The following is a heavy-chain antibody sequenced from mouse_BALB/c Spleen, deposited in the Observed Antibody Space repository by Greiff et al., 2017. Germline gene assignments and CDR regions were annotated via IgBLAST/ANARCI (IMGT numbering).Heavy chain of an antibody. CDR3: ARPEGYNNYFFDY. D-gene: IGHD1-3*01. CDR1: GFAFSSYD. V-gene: IGHV5-12-1*01. Sequence: EVKLMESGGGLVKPGGSLKLSCAASGFAFSSYDMPWVRQTPEKGLEWVAYISSGGSTIYYPDPVKGRFTISRDNTKNTLFLQMTSLRSEDTAMYYCARPEGYNNYFFDYWGQGTTVTVSS. J-gene: IGHJ2*01. CDR2: ISSGGSTI.